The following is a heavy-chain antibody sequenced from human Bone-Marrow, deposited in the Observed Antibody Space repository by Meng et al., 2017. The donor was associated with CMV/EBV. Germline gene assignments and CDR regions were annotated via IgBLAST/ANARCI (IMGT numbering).Heavy chain of an antibody. D-gene: IGHD3-22*01. CDR2: IIPIFNTA. Sequence: SVKVSCKTSGGTFSNYGISWVRQAPGQGLEWMGAIIPIFNTAVYAQKFQGRLTITTDESTSTAYMELSSLRSEDTAVYYCARGSYYYDNPLWYFDLWGRGTLVPVSS. V-gene: IGHV1-69*05. J-gene: IGHJ2*01. CDR1: GGTFSNYG. CDR3: ARGSYYYDNPLWYFDL.